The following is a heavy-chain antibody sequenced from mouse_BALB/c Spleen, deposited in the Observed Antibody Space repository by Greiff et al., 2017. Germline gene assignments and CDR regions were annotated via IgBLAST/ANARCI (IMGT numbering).Heavy chain of an antibody. CDR3: TSDYGYDY. CDR2: ISSAGSYT. D-gene: IGHD2-2*01. CDR1: GFTFSSYT. Sequence: EVQLKESGGGLVKPGGSLKLSCTASGFTFSSYTMTWVRRTPAKMLEWVATISSAGSYTYYQDSVKGRVTISRDNAKNNLYLQMSSLKSEDTAMYYCTSDYGYDYWGQGTTLTVSS. J-gene: IGHJ2*01. V-gene: IGHV5-6-4*01.